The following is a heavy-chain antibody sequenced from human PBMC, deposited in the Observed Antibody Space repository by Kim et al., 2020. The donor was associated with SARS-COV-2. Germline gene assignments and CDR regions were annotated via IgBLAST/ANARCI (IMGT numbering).Heavy chain of an antibody. J-gene: IGHJ3*02. CDR2: INHSGST. CDR1: GGSFSGYY. D-gene: IGHD1-26*01. CDR3: ARAGGTTPHLGAFDI. Sequence: SETLSLTCAVYGGSFSGYYWSWIRQPPGKGLEWIGEINHSGSTNYNPSLKSRVTISVDTSKNQFSLKLSSVTAADTAVYYCARAGGTTPHLGAFDIWGQGTMVTVSS. V-gene: IGHV4-34*01.